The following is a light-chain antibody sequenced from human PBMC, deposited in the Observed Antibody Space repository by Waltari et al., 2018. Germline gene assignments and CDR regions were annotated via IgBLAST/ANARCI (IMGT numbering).Light chain of an antibody. V-gene: IGLV3-21*02. CDR1: DIGTKR. J-gene: IGLJ3*02. CDR3: QVWDTRSDHGV. CDR2: DDS. Sequence: YVLTQPPSVSVAPGPTARITCGGSDIGTKRVHWYTQRPGQAPVLVVYDDSDRPSGIPERFSGSNSANTATLSITRAEAGDEADYYCQVWDTRSDHGVFGGGTKLTVL.